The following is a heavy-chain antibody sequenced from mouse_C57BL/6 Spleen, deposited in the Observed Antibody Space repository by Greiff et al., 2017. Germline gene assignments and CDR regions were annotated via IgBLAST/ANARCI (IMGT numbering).Heavy chain of an antibody. CDR1: GYTFTDYE. D-gene: IGHD5-1*01. CDR3: TSWANWSTPAWFAY. V-gene: IGHV1-15*01. Sequence: QVQLQQSGAELVRPGASVTLSCKASGYTFTDYEMHWVKQTPVHGLEWIGAFDPDTGGTAYNQKFKGKAILTADKSSSTAYMELRSLTSEKSAVYDGTSWANWSTPAWFAYWGKGTMVTVSA. CDR2: FDPDTGGT. J-gene: IGHJ3*01.